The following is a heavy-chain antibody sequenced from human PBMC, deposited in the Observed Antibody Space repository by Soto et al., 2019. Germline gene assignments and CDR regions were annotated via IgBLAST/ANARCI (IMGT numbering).Heavy chain of an antibody. Sequence: QVQLVQSGAEVKKPGSPVRVSCTASGDTFNFYTISWVRQVPGQGPEWMGRIIPMLGMSNYAQKSQGRVTSMPDKSTVTVDMNLSGLTSDDTAVYFWATNYGSGSTHFDYWGQGTLVTVSS. D-gene: IGHD3-10*01. CDR3: ATNYGSGSTHFDY. CDR1: GDTFNFYT. J-gene: IGHJ4*02. V-gene: IGHV1-69*02. CDR2: IIPMLGMS.